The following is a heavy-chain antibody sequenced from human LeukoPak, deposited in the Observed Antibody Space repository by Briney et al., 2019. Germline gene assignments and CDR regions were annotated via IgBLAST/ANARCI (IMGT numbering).Heavy chain of an antibody. CDR1: GFTFNSFV. CDR3: AREGDSSGHAGAFDM. V-gene: IGHV3-30-3*01. J-gene: IGHJ3*02. D-gene: IGHD3-22*01. Sequence: PGGSRRLSCAASGFTFNSFVMHWVRQAPGKGLEWVALVPSLAGSNKQYAESVQGRFTISRDNSKNTLYLEMDSLRLEDTAIYYCAREGDSSGHAGAFDMWGQGTMVTVSS. CDR2: VPSLAGSNK.